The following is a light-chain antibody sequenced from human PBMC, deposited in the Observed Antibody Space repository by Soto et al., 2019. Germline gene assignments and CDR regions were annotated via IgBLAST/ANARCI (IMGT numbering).Light chain of an antibody. V-gene: IGKV3-11*01. CDR2: ATS. CDR1: QSVSSY. J-gene: IGKJ1*01. Sequence: EIVLTQSPATLSLSPGERATLSCRASQSVSSYLAWYQQKPGQAPRLLLYATSNRGPGIPDRFRGTGSGTDFTLTISRLEPEDFAVYYCQQFGGSWTFGQGTKVDIK. CDR3: QQFGGSWT.